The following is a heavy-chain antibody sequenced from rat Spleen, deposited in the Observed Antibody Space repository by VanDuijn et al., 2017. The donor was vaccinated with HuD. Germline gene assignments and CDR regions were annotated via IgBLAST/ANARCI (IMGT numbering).Heavy chain of an antibody. CDR3: TRDRILRSTGFDY. Sequence: EVQLVESGGGLVQPGRSLKLSCAASGFTFSNFGMHWIRQAPTKGLEWVASISVSGGSTYYRDSVKGRFTVSRENAKSSLYLQMDSLRSEDSATYYCTRDRILRSTGFDYWGQGVMVTVSS. D-gene: IGHD1-6*01. CDR1: GFTFSNFG. J-gene: IGHJ2*01. V-gene: IGHV5-19*01. CDR2: ISVSGGST.